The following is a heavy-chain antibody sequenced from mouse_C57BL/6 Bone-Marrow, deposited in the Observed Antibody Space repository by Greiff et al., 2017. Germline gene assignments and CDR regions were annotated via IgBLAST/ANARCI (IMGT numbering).Heavy chain of an antibody. CDR2: INPNTGGT. J-gene: IGHJ4*01. CDR1: GYTFTDYN. CDR3: VAFYYYGSRLYYYAMDY. Sequence: EVKLMESGPELVKPGASVKMSCKASGYTFTDYNMHWVKQSHGKSLEWIGYINPNTGGTSYNQKVKGKATLTVTKSSISAYMELRSLTSEDSAVYYWVAFYYYGSRLYYYAMDYWGQGTSVTVSS. D-gene: IGHD1-1*01. V-gene: IGHV1-22*01.